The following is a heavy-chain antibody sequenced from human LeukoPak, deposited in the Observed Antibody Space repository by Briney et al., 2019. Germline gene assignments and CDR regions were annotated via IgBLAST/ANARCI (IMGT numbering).Heavy chain of an antibody. D-gene: IGHD6-13*01. CDR3: ATDRAKQHYDAFDI. J-gene: IGHJ3*02. Sequence: SVKVSCKASGYTFTSYDINWVRQATGQGLEWMGGIIPIFGTANYAQKFQGRVTITADKSTSTAYMELSSLRSEDTAVYYCATDRAKQHYDAFDIWGQGTMVTVSS. V-gene: IGHV1-69*06. CDR2: IIPIFGTA. CDR1: GYTFTSYD.